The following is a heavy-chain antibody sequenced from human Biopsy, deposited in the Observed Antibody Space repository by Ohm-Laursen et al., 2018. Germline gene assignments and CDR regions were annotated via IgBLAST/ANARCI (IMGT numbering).Heavy chain of an antibody. CDR1: GFTFHTYA. V-gene: IGHV3-23*01. CDR2: IDVSDYNT. Sequence: SLRLSCSASGFTFHTYAMNWVRQAPGKGLEWVAHIDVSDYNTYYADSVRGRFTISRGNSKQMVHLEINSLTADDTAAYYCVKQWGGYNFDSWGQGTLVTVS. J-gene: IGHJ5*01. CDR3: VKQWGGYNFDS. D-gene: IGHD1-14*01.